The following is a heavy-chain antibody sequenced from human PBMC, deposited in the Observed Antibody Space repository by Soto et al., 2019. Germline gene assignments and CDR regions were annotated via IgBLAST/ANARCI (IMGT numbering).Heavy chain of an antibody. CDR1: GGSISSGGFY. V-gene: IGHV4-31*01. D-gene: IGHD3-10*01. CDR3: ARGGHGSGSYFDY. J-gene: IGHJ4*02. CDR2: TYSNGIT. Sequence: PSETLSLTCTVSGGSISSGGFYWTWIRQHPGKGLEWIGFTYSNGITFYNPSLKSQLIISVDTSQNQFSLNLNSVTAADTAMYYCARGGHGSGSYFDYWGQGTLVTVSS.